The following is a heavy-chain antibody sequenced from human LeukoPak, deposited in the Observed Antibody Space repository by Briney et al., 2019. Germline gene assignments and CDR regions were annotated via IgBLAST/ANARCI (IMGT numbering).Heavy chain of an antibody. CDR2: ITPYNGGT. V-gene: IGHV1-2*02. Sequence: ASVKVSCNASGFTFTGYPIHWVRQAPGQGLEWMGWITPYNGGTNYAQKFQGRVTMTRDTSIRTAYMELSGLTSDDTAVYYCARATGTFFDFWGQGSLVTVSS. CDR1: GFTFTGYP. J-gene: IGHJ4*02. D-gene: IGHD1/OR15-1a*01. CDR3: ARATGTFFDF.